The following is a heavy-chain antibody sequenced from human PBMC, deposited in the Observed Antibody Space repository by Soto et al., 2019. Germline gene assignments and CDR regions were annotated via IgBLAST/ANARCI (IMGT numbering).Heavy chain of an antibody. CDR1: GAPITTTKW. CDR2: LSRGDER. Sequence: QVQLQESGPGLVKPSETLSLTCTVSGAPITTTKWWAWVRLPPGKGLEWIGELSRGDERSSNPSLEGRFTIALAKSNNHFCLKLTSVTAADTAIYYCATQTISYTWGDWGRGTSVTVSS. D-gene: IGHD3-16*01. CDR3: ATQTISYTWGD. J-gene: IGHJ4*01. V-gene: IGHV4-4*02.